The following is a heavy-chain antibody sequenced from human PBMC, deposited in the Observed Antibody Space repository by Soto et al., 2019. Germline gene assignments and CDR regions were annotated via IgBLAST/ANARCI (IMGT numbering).Heavy chain of an antibody. J-gene: IGHJ6*03. V-gene: IGHV1-46*03. CDR1: GYTFTSYY. CDR3: ARDSNVDPGYYYMDV. D-gene: IGHD5-12*01. Sequence: ASVKVSCKASGYTFTSYYMHWVRQAPGQGLEWMGIINPSGGSTSYAQKFQGRVTMTRDTSTSTVYMELSSLRSEDTAVYYCARDSNVDPGYYYMDVWGKGTTVTVSS. CDR2: INPSGGST.